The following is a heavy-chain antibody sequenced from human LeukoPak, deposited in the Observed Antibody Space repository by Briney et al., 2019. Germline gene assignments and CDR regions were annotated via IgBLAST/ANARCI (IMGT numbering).Heavy chain of an antibody. J-gene: IGHJ4*02. CDR3: TADPPGFSSGIDY. Sequence: GGSLRLSCAASGFTFSNAWMTWVRQAPGKGLEWVGHIKSKNDGGTTEYAAPVKGRFTISRDDSKNTLYLQMNSLKTEDTAVYYCTADPPGFSSGIDYWGQGTLVTVSS. CDR1: GFTFSNAW. V-gene: IGHV3-15*01. CDR2: IKSKNDGGTT. D-gene: IGHD6-19*01.